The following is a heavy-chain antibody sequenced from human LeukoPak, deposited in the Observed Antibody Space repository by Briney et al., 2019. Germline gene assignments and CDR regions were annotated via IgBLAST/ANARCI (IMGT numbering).Heavy chain of an antibody. CDR3: ARYSAIWEFNDAFDI. CDR2: ISGYNGNT. CDR1: GYTFNSYG. J-gene: IGHJ3*02. D-gene: IGHD3-10*01. V-gene: IGHV1-18*01. Sequence: ASVKVSCKTSGYTFNSYGLSWVRQAPGQGLEWMGWISGYNGNTKYAQKFKGRVTMTTDTFTTTAYMELSSLRSEDTAVYYCARYSAIWEFNDAFDIWGQGTMVAVSS.